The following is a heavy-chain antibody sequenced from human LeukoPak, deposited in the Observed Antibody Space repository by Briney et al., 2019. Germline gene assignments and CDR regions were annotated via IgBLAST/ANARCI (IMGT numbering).Heavy chain of an antibody. CDR3: ARGRYHYGSGSYRNWFDP. J-gene: IGHJ5*02. CDR1: GGSFSGYY. CDR2: INHSGST. Sequence: SETLSLTCAVYGGSFSGYYWSWIRQPPGKGLEWIGEINHSGSTNYNPSLKSRVTISVDTSKNQFSLKLSSVTAADTAVYYCARGRYHYGSGSYRNWFDPWGQGTLVTVSS. D-gene: IGHD3-10*01. V-gene: IGHV4-34*01.